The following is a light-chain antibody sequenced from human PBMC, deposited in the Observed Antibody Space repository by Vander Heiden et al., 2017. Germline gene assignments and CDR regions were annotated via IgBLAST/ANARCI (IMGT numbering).Light chain of an antibody. CDR1: SSDVGGYNY. CDR2: EVS. V-gene: IGLV2-14*01. J-gene: IGLJ3*02. CDR3: SSSKSSSTPSWV. Sequence: QSALTQPASVSGSPGQSITISCTGPSSDVGGYNYVAWYQQHPGKAPKLMIDEVSNRPSGVSKRFSGSNSGNTDSLNISGLQAEDEADDYCSSSKSSSTPSWVFGTGTKLTVL.